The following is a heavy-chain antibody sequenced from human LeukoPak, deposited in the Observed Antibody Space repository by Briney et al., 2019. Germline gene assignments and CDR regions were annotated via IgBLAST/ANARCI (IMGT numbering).Heavy chain of an antibody. D-gene: IGHD4-17*01. V-gene: IGHV4-34*01. J-gene: IGHJ4*02. CDR2: INHSGST. CDR3: ARDYGDQNGY. CDR1: GGSFSGYY. Sequence: SETLSLTCAVYGGSFSGYYWSWIRQPPGKGLEWIGEINHSGSTNYNPSLKSRVTISVDTSKNQFSLKLSSVTAADTAVYYCARDYGDQNGYWGQGTLVTVSS.